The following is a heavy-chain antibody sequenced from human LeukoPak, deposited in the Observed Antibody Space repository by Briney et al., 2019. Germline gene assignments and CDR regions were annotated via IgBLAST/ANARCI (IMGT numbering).Heavy chain of an antibody. CDR3: ARLMDCGGACYCAFDI. D-gene: IGHD2-21*02. J-gene: IGHJ3*02. Sequence: PSGTLSHTCAVYGGSFCGYYWSWIRPPPGKGLEWIGEINHSGSTNYNPYLKSRVTISVDTFKNQCSLKLSSVTAADTAVYYCARLMDCGGACYCAFDIWGQGTMVTVSS. V-gene: IGHV4-34*01. CDR1: GGSFCGYY. CDR2: INHSGST.